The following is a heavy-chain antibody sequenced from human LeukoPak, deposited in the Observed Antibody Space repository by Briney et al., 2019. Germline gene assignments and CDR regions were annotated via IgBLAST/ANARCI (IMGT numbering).Heavy chain of an antibody. Sequence: SETLSLTCAVYGGSFSGYYWSWIRQPPGKGLEWIGEINHSGSTNYNPSLKSRVTISVDTSKNQFSLKLSSVTAADTAVYYCARGAATPYDYYYYMDVWGKGTMVTVSS. CDR2: INHSGST. CDR1: GGSFSGYY. CDR3: ARGAATPYDYYYYMDV. J-gene: IGHJ6*03. D-gene: IGHD2-15*01. V-gene: IGHV4-34*01.